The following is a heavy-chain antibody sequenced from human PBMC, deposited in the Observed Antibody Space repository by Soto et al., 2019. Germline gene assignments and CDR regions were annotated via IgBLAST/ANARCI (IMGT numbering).Heavy chain of an antibody. J-gene: IGHJ6*02. CDR3: ARAHYYYGMDV. Sequence: SETLSLTCAVYVGSFSGYYWSWIRQPPGKGLEWSGEINHSGSTNYNPSLKSRVTISVDTSKNQFSLKLSSVTAADTAVYYCARAHYYYGMDVWGQGTTVTVSS. CDR2: INHSGST. CDR1: VGSFSGYY. V-gene: IGHV4-34*01.